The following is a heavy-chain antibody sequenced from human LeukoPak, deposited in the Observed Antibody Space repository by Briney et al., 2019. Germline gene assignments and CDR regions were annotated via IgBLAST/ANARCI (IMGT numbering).Heavy chain of an antibody. CDR2: ISSNGGST. J-gene: IGHJ4*02. CDR1: GFTFSSYA. CDR3: ARERQNKDFWSGGDY. Sequence: PGGSPRLSCAASGFTFSSYAMHWVRQAPGKGLEYVSAISSNGGSTYYANSVKGRFTISRDNAKNSLYLQMNSLRVEDTAVYYCARERQNKDFWSGGDYWGQGTLVTVSS. D-gene: IGHD3-3*01. V-gene: IGHV3-64*01.